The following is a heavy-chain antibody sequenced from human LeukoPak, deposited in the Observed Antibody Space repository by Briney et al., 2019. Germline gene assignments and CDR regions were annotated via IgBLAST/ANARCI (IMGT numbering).Heavy chain of an antibody. CDR2: ISYTGST. D-gene: IGHD2-15*01. V-gene: IGHV4-39*01. Sequence: SETLSLTCTVSGGSISSNTYYWGWIRQPPGKGLEWIGTISYTGSTYYNPSLKSRVTISVDTSKNEFSLKLSSLTAADTAVYYCARFCGGGSCVDYWGQGTLVTVSS. CDR1: GGSISSNTYY. CDR3: ARFCGGGSCVDY. J-gene: IGHJ4*02.